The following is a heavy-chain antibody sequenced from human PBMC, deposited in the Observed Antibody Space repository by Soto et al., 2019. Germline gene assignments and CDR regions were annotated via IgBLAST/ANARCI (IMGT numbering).Heavy chain of an antibody. D-gene: IGHD2-8*01. CDR3: ARDRHDCTNGVCYRTIDY. CDR2: IYYSGST. CDR1: GGSFSGYY. Sequence: SETLSLTCAVYGGSFSGYYWSWIRQHPGKGQEWIGYIYYSGSTYYNPSLKSRVTISVDTSKNQFSLKLSSVTAADTAVYYCARDRHDCTNGVCYRTIDYWGQGTLVTVSS. V-gene: IGHV4-31*11. J-gene: IGHJ4*02.